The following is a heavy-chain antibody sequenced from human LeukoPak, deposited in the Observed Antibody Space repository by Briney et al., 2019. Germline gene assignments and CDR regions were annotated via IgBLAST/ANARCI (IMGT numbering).Heavy chain of an antibody. V-gene: IGHV4-61*01. Sequence: SETLSLACTVSGDSVRSGPYYWSWIRQPPGKGLEWIGYGESTNYNPSLKSRVTISVDTSKSQFSLQLRYLTAADTAVYYCARDNWGSLDFWGRGILVTVSS. CDR3: ARDNWGSLDF. CDR2: GEST. J-gene: IGHJ4*02. CDR1: GDSVRSGPYY. D-gene: IGHD7-27*01.